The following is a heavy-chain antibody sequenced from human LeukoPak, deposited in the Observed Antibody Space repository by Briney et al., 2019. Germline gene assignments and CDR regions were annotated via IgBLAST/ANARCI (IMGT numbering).Heavy chain of an antibody. J-gene: IGHJ4*02. CDR3: TTGGGVLRFL. Sequence: PGGSLRLSCTVSGLAFSKAWFSWVRQVPGKGLEWVARIKSKTDGETIDYAAPVRGRFTISRDDSQNTLYLEMKSLKTEDTAVYYCTTGGGVLRFLGGQGTLVTVSS. CDR1: GLAFSKAW. D-gene: IGHD3-3*01. CDR2: IKSKTDGETI. V-gene: IGHV3-15*01.